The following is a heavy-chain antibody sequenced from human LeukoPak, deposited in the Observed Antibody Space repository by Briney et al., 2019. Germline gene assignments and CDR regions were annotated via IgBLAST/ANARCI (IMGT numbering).Heavy chain of an antibody. CDR1: GFTFSSYS. CDR3: ALSYDFWSGYYFDY. CDR2: ISSSSSYI. V-gene: IGHV3-21*01. J-gene: IGHJ4*02. D-gene: IGHD3-3*01. Sequence: GGSLRLSCAASGFTFSSYSMNWVRQAPGKGLEWVSSISSSSSYIYYADSVKGRFTISRDNAKNSLYLQMNSLRAEDTAVYYCALSYDFWSGYYFDYWGQGTLVTVSS.